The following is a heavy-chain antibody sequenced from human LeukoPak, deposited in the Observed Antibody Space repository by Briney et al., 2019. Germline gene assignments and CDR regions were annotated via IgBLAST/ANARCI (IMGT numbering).Heavy chain of an antibody. CDR1: GFTFSSYS. CDR2: ISSSSSYI. CDR3: ARDSDIYYFDY. Sequence: PGGSLRLSCAASGFTFSSYSMNCVRQAPGKGLEWVSSISSSSSYIYYADSVKGRFTISRDNAKNSLYLQMNSLRAEDTAVYYCARDSDIYYFDYWGQGTLVTVSS. D-gene: IGHD2-15*01. J-gene: IGHJ4*02. V-gene: IGHV3-21*01.